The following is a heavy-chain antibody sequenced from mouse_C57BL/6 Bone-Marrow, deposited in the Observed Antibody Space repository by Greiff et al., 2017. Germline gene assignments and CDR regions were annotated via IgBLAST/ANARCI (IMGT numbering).Heavy chain of an antibody. J-gene: IGHJ1*03. V-gene: IGHV1-69*01. CDR1: GYTFTSYW. CDR3: ARPIYDGYPWYFDV. D-gene: IGHD2-3*01. CDR2: IDPSDSYT. Sequence: QVQLKQPGAELVMPGASVKLSCKASGYTFTSYWMHWVKQRPGQGLEWIGEIDPSDSYTNYNQKFKGKSTLTLDTSSSTAYMQLSSLTSEDSAVYYWARPIYDGYPWYFDVWGTGTTVTVSS.